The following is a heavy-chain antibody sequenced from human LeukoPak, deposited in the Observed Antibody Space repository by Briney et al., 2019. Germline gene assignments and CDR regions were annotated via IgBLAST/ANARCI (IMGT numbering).Heavy chain of an antibody. J-gene: IGHJ5*02. CDR2: IYTSGST. CDR1: GGSINNHY. CDR3: ARDSGTTGEVKFDP. Sequence: SETLSLTCTVSGGSINNHYWSWIRQTAGKGLEWIGRIYTSGSTNYNPSLKSRVTMSVDTSNNQFSLKLTSVTAADTAVYYCARDSGTTGEVKFDPWGQGTLVTVSS. D-gene: IGHD3-10*01. V-gene: IGHV4-4*07.